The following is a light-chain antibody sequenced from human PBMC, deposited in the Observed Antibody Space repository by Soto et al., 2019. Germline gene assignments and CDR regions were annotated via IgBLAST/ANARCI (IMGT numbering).Light chain of an antibody. J-gene: IGKJ1*01. V-gene: IGKV2-30*01. CDR1: QSLVYSDGTTY. CDR2: KVS. Sequence: DVVMTQSPLSLPVPLGPPASISCRSSQSLVYSDGTTYLQWFQQMPGQSPRRLIHKVSIRDSGVPDRFSGSGSGTDYTLTISRVETEDVGFYDCMQHTRWPWTYGQGTKV. CDR3: MQHTRWPWT.